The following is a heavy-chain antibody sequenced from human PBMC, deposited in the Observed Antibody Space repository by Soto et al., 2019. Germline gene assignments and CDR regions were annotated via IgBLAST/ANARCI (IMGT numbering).Heavy chain of an antibody. CDR1: VFTFSSYS. V-gene: IGHV3-48*02. CDR3: ARDRVAVAATGWFDP. Sequence: GSLRLSCAASVFTFSSYSMNWVRQAPGKGLEWVSYISSSSSTIYYADSVKGRFTISRDNAKNSLYLQMNSLRDEDTAVYYCARDRVAVAATGWFDPWGQGTLVTVSS. CDR2: ISSSSSTI. D-gene: IGHD6-19*01. J-gene: IGHJ5*02.